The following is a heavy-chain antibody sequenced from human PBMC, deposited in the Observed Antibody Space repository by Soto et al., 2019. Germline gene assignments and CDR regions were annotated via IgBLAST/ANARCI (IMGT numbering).Heavy chain of an antibody. Sequence: QVQLQESGPGLVKPSETLSLTCTVSGGSITRGGYYWSWIRQHPGKGLEWIGYIYNSGTTYYNPSRKSRVTISVDAAKNQFSLKLTSGTAADTAVYYCATHPAPWGQGTLVTVSS. V-gene: IGHV4-31*03. J-gene: IGHJ5*02. CDR3: ATHPAP. CDR2: IYNSGTT. CDR1: GGSITRGGYY.